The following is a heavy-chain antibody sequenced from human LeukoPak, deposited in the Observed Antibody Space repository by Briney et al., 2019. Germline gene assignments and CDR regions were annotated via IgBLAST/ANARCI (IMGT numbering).Heavy chain of an antibody. CDR2: ISPTGSTT. J-gene: IGHJ4*02. D-gene: IGHD6-6*01. Sequence: GGSLRLSCTASGFSFSGHWMHWARQLPGKGLVWVSRISPTGSTTSYADSVKGRFTVSRDNAKNTLYLQVNNLRAEDTAVYYCARGPNSNWSGLDYWGQGTLVTVSS. V-gene: IGHV3-74*01. CDR3: ARGPNSNWSGLDY. CDR1: GFSFSGHW.